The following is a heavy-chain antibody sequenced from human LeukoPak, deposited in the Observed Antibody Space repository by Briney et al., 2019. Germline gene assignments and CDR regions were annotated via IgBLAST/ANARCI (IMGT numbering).Heavy chain of an antibody. CDR3: AAAAVCGGDCYYYYYYYMDV. CDR1: GYTFTGYY. Sequence: GASVKVSCKASGYTFTGYYMHWVRQAPGQGLEWMGWINPNCGGTNYAQKFQGRVTMTRDTSISTAYMELSRLRSDDTAVYYCAAAAVCGGDCYYYYYYYMDVWGEGTTVTVSS. J-gene: IGHJ6*03. V-gene: IGHV1-2*02. D-gene: IGHD2-21*01. CDR2: INPNCGGT.